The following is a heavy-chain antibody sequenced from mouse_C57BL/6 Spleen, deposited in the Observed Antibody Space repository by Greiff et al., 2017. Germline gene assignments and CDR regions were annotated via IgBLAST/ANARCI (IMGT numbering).Heavy chain of an antibody. J-gene: IGHJ4*01. Sequence: QVQLQQPGAELVMPGASVKLSCKASGYTFTSYWMHWVKQRPGQGLEWIGEIDPSDSYTNYNQKFKGKSTLTVDKSSSTAYMQLSSLTSEDSAVYYGARYGNYYAMDYWGQGTSVTVSS. V-gene: IGHV1-69*01. CDR2: IDPSDSYT. CDR1: GYTFTSYW. CDR3: ARYGNYYAMDY. D-gene: IGHD2-1*01.